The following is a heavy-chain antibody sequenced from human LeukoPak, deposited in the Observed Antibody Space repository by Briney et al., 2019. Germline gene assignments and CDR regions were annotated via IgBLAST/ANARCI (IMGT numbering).Heavy chain of an antibody. V-gene: IGHV1-2*02. CDR3: ARAGGYYYDSSGLGYY. CDR2: INPNSGGT. CDR1: GYTFTGYY. D-gene: IGHD3-22*01. J-gene: IGHJ4*02. Sequence: ASVKVSCKASGYTFTGYYMHWVRQAPGQGLEWMGWINPNSGGTNYAQKFQGRVTMTRDTSISTAYMELSRLRSDDTAVYYCARAGGYYYDSSGLGYYWGQGTLVTVSS.